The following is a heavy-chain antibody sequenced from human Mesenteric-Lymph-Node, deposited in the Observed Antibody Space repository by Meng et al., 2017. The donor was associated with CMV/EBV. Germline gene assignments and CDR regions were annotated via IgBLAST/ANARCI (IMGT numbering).Heavy chain of an antibody. D-gene: IGHD3-10*01. CDR2: IYHSGGT. Sequence: SGGSISSSNWWSGVRQPPKKGLEWIGEIYHSGGTNYNPSLKSRVTISVDKSKNQFSLNLSSVTAADTAVYYCARGAYYGSGSYALGYWGQGTLVTVSS. CDR3: ARGAYYGSGSYALGY. CDR1: GGSISSSNW. J-gene: IGHJ4*01. V-gene: IGHV4-4*02.